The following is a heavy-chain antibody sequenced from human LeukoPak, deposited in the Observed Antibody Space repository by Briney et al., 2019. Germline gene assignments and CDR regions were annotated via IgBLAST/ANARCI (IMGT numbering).Heavy chain of an antibody. CDR3: AKDSDFWSGFYTEFYQH. CDR1: GLTFSTYA. CDR2: ISGSGGST. J-gene: IGHJ1*01. Sequence: PGGSLRLSCAASGLTFSTYAMSWVRQTPGKGLEWVSTISGSGGSTYYADSVKGRFSISRDNSKNTLYLQMNNLRVDDTAEYYCAKDSDFWSGFYTEFYQHWGQGTLVTVSS. D-gene: IGHD3-3*01. V-gene: IGHV3-23*01.